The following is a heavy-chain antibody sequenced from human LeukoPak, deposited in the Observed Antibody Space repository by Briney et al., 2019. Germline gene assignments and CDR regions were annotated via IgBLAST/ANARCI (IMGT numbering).Heavy chain of an antibody. V-gene: IGHV1-24*01. CDR1: GYTLTELS. CDR3: ARDRDYDSSGYSNAFDI. D-gene: IGHD3-22*01. J-gene: IGHJ3*02. CDR2: FDPEDGET. Sequence: ASVKVSCKVSGYTLTELSMHWVRQAPGKGLEWMGGFDPEDGETIYAQKFQGRVTITADESTSTAYMELSSLRSEDTAVYYCARDRDYDSSGYSNAFDIWGQGTMVTVSS.